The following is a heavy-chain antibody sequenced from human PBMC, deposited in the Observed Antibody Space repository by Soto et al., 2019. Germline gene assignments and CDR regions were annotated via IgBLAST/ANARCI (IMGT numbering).Heavy chain of an antibody. V-gene: IGHV3-9*01. CDR2: MSWNRGST. D-gene: IGHD1-7*01. CDR1: GFTFDDFA. CDR3: ARDVSWRGELS. J-gene: IGHJ5*01. Sequence: GGSLRLSCVASGFTFDDFAMHWVRQAPGKGLEWVSGMSWNRGSTVYADSVKGRFTISRDNAKNSLYLQMNSLRPEDTALYYCARDVSWRGELSWGQGTLVTVSS.